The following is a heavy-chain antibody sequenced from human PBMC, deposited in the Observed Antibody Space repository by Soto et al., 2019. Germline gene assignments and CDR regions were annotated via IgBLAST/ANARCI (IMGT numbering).Heavy chain of an antibody. V-gene: IGHV4-34*01. D-gene: IGHD2-8*02. CDR1: GGSFSGYY. CDR2: INHSGST. J-gene: IGHJ4*02. Sequence: QVQLQQWGAGLLKPSETLSLTCAVYGGSFSGYYWTWIRQPPGTGLEWIGEINHSGSTNYNPSLKSRVTISVDTSKNQFSLKLTSVTAADTAVYYGARDKITGLFDYGGQGTLVTVSS. CDR3: ARDKITGLFDY.